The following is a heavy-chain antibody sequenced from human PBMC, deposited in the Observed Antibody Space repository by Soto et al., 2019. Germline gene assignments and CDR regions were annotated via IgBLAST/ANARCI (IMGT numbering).Heavy chain of an antibody. CDR1: GGSFSGYY. CDR3: AREHEPNAFDI. CDR2: INHSGST. J-gene: IGHJ3*02. V-gene: IGHV4-34*01. Sequence: QVQLQQWGAGLLKPSETLSLTCAVYGGSFSGYYWSWIRQPPGKGLEWMGEINHSGSTNYNPSLRGRGTLSVDRAKNPLSLNLSSVTAADTAVYYCAREHEPNAFDIWVQGTMVTVSS. D-gene: IGHD1-26*01.